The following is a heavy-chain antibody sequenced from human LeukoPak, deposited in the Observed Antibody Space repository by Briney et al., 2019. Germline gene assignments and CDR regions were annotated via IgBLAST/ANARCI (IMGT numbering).Heavy chain of an antibody. V-gene: IGHV3-49*04. Sequence: GGSLRLSCAASGFTFSSYSMNWVRQAPGKGLEWVSFIRSKSDGGTTEYAASVKGRFTISRDVSKSIAYLHMDSLNTEDTALYYCTRSNLGSPGTWGKGTLVTVSS. CDR1: GFTFSSYS. CDR3: TRSNLGSPGT. D-gene: IGHD3-10*01. J-gene: IGHJ4*02. CDR2: IRSKSDGGTT.